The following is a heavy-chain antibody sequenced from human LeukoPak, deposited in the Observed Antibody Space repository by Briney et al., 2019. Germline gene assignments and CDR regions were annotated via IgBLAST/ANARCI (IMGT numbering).Heavy chain of an antibody. V-gene: IGHV1-46*01. CDR1: GYTFTSYY. CDR2: INPSGGST. J-gene: IGHJ3*02. CDR3: ARRATTGAFDI. Sequence: ASVTVSCKASGYTFTSYYMHWVRQAPGQGREWMGIINPSGGSTNYAQKFQGRVTMTRDMSTSTVYMELSSLRSEDTAVYYCARRATTGAFDIWGQGTMVTVSS. D-gene: IGHD1-14*01.